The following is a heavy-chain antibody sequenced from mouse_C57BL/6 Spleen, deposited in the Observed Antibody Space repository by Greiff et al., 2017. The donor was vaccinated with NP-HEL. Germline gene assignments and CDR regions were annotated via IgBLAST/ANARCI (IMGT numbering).Heavy chain of an antibody. CDR3: THYYGSRNYAMDY. CDR1: GFNIKDYY. Sequence: EVKVVESGAELVRPGASVKLSCTASGFNIKDYYMHWVKQRPEQGLEWIGRIDPEDGDTEYAPKFQGKATMTADTSSNTAYLQLSSLTSEDTAVYYCTHYYGSRNYAMDYWGQGTSVTVSS. D-gene: IGHD1-1*01. CDR2: IDPEDGDT. V-gene: IGHV14-1*01. J-gene: IGHJ4*01.